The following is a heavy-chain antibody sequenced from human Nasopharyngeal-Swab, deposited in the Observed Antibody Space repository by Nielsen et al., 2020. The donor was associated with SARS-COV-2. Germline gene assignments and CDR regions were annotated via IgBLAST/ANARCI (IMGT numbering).Heavy chain of an antibody. D-gene: IGHD6-19*01. J-gene: IGHJ6*02. CDR3: ARASVAGTYYYYYGMDV. Sequence: GESLKISCAASGFTFSGSAMHWVRQATGKGLEWVSAIGTAGDTYYPGSVKGRFTISRENAKNSLYLQMNSLRAGDTAVYYCARASVAGTYYYYYGMDVWGQGTTVTVSS. CDR1: GFTFSGSA. V-gene: IGHV3-13*01. CDR2: IGTAGDT.